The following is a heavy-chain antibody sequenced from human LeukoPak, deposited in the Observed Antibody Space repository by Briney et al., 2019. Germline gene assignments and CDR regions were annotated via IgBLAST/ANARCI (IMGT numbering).Heavy chain of an antibody. J-gene: IGHJ5*02. CDR1: GGSVSSGSYY. V-gene: IGHV4-61*03. D-gene: IGHD3-10*01. CDR3: ARARITMVRGVIGFNWFDH. Sequence: PSETLSLTCTVSGGSVSSGSYYWSRIWQPPGNGLQWIGCIYYSGSTNYNPSLKSRVTISVDTSKNHFSLKLSSVTAADTAVYYCARARITMVRGVIGFNWFDHWGQGTLVTVSS. CDR2: IYYSGST.